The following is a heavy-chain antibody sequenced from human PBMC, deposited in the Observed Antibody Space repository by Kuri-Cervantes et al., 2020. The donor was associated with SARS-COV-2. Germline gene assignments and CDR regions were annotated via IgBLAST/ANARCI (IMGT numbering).Heavy chain of an antibody. CDR2: INAGNGNT. CDR1: GYTFTSYA. CDR3: AREWFEGYYYGMDV. J-gene: IGHJ6*02. Sequence: SVNVSCKAPGYTFTSYAMHWVRQAPGQRLEWMGWINAGNGNTKYSQKFQGRVTITRDTSASTAYMELSSLSSEDTAVYYCAREWFEGYYYGMDVWGQGTTVTVSS. D-gene: IGHD3-10*01. V-gene: IGHV1-3*01.